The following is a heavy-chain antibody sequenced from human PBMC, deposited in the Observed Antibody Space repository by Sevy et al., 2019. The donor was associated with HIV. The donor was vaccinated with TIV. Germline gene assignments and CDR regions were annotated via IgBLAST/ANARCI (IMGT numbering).Heavy chain of an antibody. CDR3: ARHGSQRDNPLDL. CDR2: IHYSGQT. CDR1: GGSLSGYF. Sequence: SETLSLTCAVSGGSLSGYFWSWIRQPPGKGLEFIGWIHYSGQTNYNPSVSSRVSMSIDTSRNQFSLILLSLTAADTAVYFCARHGSQRDNPLDLWGHGTLVTVSS. V-gene: IGHV4-59*08. J-gene: IGHJ5*01.